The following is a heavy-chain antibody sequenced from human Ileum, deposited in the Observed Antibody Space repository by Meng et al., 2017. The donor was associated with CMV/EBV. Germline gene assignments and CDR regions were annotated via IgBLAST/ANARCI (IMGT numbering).Heavy chain of an antibody. CDR1: GGSISRSTYY. D-gene: IGHD5-18*01. CDR3: ARGVYSYDAS. J-gene: IGHJ4*02. CDR2: IYSTGST. Sequence: QVQESGPGLVKPSEPLSLTCTVSGGSISRSTYYWGWIRQPPGKGLEWIGSIYSTGSTYYNPSLKSRLTISIDTSNNQFSLKLTSMTAADTAVYYCARGVYSYDASWGQGTLVTVSS. V-gene: IGHV4-39*07.